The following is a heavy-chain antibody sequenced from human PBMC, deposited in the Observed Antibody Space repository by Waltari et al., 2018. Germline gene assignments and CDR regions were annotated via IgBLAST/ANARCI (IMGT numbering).Heavy chain of an antibody. CDR3: ARSEGYYYDSSGYAQGY. J-gene: IGHJ4*02. D-gene: IGHD3-22*01. CDR1: GGTFSSYA. Sequence: QVQLVQSGAEVKKPGSSVKVSCKASGGTFSSYAISWVRQAPGLGLEWMGGIIPIFGTANYAQKFQGRVTITADESTSTAYMELSSLRSEDTAVYYCARSEGYYYDSSGYAQGYWGQGTLVTVSS. CDR2: IIPIFGTA. V-gene: IGHV1-69*13.